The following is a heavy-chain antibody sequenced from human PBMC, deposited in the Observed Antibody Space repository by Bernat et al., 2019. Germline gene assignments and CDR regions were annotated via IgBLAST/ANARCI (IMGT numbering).Heavy chain of an antibody. D-gene: IGHD3-3*01. V-gene: IGHV3-21*01. Sequence: EVQLVESGGGLVQPGGSLRLSCAASGFTFSSYSMNWVRQAPGKGLEWVSSISSSSSYIYYADSVKGRFTISRDNAKNSLYLQMNSLRAEDTAVYYCARDETKYYDFWSGPDAFDIWGQGTMVTVSS. CDR2: ISSSSSYI. CDR1: GFTFSSYS. CDR3: ARDETKYYDFWSGPDAFDI. J-gene: IGHJ3*02.